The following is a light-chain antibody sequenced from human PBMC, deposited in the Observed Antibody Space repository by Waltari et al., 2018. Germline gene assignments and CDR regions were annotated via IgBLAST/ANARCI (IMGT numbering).Light chain of an antibody. CDR2: DDN. Sequence: QSSLTPPASVSGSPGQSITISCTGTSSDVGNYNLVYWYQPYPGKAPKVMIYDDNRRPSGVSDRFSGSKSGNTASLTISGVQAEDEADYYCCSYAGSYTWVFGGGTKLTVL. CDR3: CSYAGSYTWV. J-gene: IGLJ3*02. V-gene: IGLV2-23*01. CDR1: SSDVGNYNL.